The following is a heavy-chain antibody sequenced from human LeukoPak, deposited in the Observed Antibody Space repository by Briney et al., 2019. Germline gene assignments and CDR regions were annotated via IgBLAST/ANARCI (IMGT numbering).Heavy chain of an antibody. Sequence: PGGSLRLSCAASGFTFSSYGMHWVRQAPGKGLEWVAFIRYDGSNKYYADSVKGRFTISRDNSKNTLYLQMNSLRAEDTAVYYCAKDGRIAVAALDYWGQGTLVTVSS. J-gene: IGHJ4*02. CDR1: GFTFSSYG. CDR2: IRYDGSNK. CDR3: AKDGRIAVAALDY. D-gene: IGHD6-19*01. V-gene: IGHV3-30*02.